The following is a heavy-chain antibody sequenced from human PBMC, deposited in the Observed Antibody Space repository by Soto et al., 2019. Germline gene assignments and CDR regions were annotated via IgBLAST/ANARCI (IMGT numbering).Heavy chain of an antibody. V-gene: IGHV3-23*01. CDR1: GFTFSSYA. J-gene: IGHJ4*02. CDR3: AEIIFGVVTHPINFDY. D-gene: IGHD3-3*01. CDR2: ISGSGGST. Sequence: EVQLLESGGGLVQPGGSLRLSCAASGFTFSSYAMSWVRQAPGKGLEWVSAISGSGGSTYYADSVKGRFTISRDNSKNTLYLQMNSLRAEDTAVYYCAEIIFGVVTHPINFDYWGQGTLVTVSS.